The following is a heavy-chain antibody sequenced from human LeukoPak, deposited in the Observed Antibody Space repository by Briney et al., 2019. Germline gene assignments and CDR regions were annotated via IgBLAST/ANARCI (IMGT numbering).Heavy chain of an antibody. Sequence: GGSLRLSCAASGFTFSDYYMSWIRQAPGKGLEWVSYISSSGSTLYYADSVKGRFTISRDNAKNSLYLQMNSLRAEDTAVYYCARLAARVYFDYWGQGTLVTVSS. D-gene: IGHD6-13*01. CDR2: ISSSGSTL. CDR1: GFTFSDYY. CDR3: ARLAARVYFDY. V-gene: IGHV3-11*01. J-gene: IGHJ4*02.